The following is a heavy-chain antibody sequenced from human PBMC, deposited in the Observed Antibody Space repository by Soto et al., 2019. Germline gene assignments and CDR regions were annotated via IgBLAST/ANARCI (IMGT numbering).Heavy chain of an antibody. CDR3: AKDHMWGGKRITYYFGD. D-gene: IGHD3-10*01. Sequence: EVQLVESGGGLVQPGRSLRLSCAASGFTFADYALNWVRQAPGTGLEWVAGVSCHSGSTGYADSVKGRFIVSRDNAKNVLYLQMIRLRDEHTAWYYCAKDHMWGGKRITYYFGDWGQGTLVTDSS. J-gene: IGHJ4*02. CDR1: GFTFADYA. V-gene: IGHV3-9*01. CDR2: VSCHSGST.